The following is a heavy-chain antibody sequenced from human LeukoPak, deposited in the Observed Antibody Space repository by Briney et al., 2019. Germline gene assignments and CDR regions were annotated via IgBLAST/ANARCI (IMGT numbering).Heavy chain of an antibody. Sequence: VASVKVSCKASGYTFTSYAMHWVRQAPGQRLEWMGWINAGNGNTKYSQKFQGRVTITRDTSASTAYMELSSLRSEDTAVYYCARDNYGVTPPYPRRNAFDIWGQGTMVTVSS. D-gene: IGHD3-16*01. V-gene: IGHV1-3*01. CDR1: GYTFTSYA. CDR2: INAGNGNT. CDR3: ARDNYGVTPPYPRRNAFDI. J-gene: IGHJ3*02.